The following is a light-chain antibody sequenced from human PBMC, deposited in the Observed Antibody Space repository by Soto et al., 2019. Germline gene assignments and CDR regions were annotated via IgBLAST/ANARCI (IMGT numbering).Light chain of an antibody. Sequence: DIQMTQFPPTLSASVGDRVTITCRASQSINSWLAWYHQKPGKAPKLLIYDGSNLEGGVPSKFSGSGYGSEFTLTINFLQPEDFATYYCQQANSFPRTFGQGTKVEIK. V-gene: IGKV1-5*01. CDR1: QSINSW. J-gene: IGKJ1*01. CDR3: QQANSFPRT. CDR2: DGS.